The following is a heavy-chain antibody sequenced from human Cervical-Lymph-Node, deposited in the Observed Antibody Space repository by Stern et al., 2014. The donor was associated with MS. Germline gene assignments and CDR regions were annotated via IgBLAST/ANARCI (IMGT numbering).Heavy chain of an antibody. CDR1: AGTFRSYA. D-gene: IGHD6-6*01. Sequence: VQLVESGAEVKKPGSSVKGSRKASAGTFRSYAISWGRQATGEVLGWMGGIIQIFGTHNYAKKYQGRVTITAGKSKRTATKKFVSLRYEDTDVYYCARERQTESSIAARHWFHPWGQRTLVTVSS. CDR3: ARERQTESSIAARHWFHP. CDR2: IIQIFGTH. V-gene: IGHV1-69*06. J-gene: IGHJ5*02.